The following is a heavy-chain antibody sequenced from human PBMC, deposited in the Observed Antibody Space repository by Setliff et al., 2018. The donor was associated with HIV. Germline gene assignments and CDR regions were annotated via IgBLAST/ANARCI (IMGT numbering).Heavy chain of an antibody. CDR2: IYYSGST. D-gene: IGHD3-3*01. V-gene: IGHV4-59*01. J-gene: IGHJ6*03. Sequence: SETLSLTCTVSGGSISSYYWSWIRQPPGKGLEWIGYIYYSGSTNYSPSLKSRVTITVDTTKNQFSLKLSSVTAADTAVDYCARSYYNFANGYYYYYYMDVWGKGTTVTVSS. CDR1: GGSISSYY. CDR3: ARSYYNFANGYYYYYYMDV.